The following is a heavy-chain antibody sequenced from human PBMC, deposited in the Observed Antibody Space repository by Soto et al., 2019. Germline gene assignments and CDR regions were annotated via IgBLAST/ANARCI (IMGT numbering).Heavy chain of an antibody. D-gene: IGHD3-9*01. V-gene: IGHV3-23*01. Sequence: GGSLRLSFAASGFTFSSYAMSWVRQAQGKGLEWVSAISGTGDSTKYADSVKGRFTISRDNSRNTLYLQMNSLRAEDTAVYYCAKDVWEYFDWKWSFDYWGQGTLVTVSS. J-gene: IGHJ4*02. CDR1: GFTFSSYA. CDR3: AKDVWEYFDWKWSFDY. CDR2: ISGTGDST.